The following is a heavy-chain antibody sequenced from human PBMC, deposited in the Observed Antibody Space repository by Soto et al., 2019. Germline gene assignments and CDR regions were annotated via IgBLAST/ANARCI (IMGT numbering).Heavy chain of an antibody. Sequence: QVTLKESGPVLVKPTETLTLTCTVSGFSLSNARMGVSWFRQPPGKALEWLAHIFSNYEKSYSTSRKSRHTISNVTSKLHVVLTMSNMDPVDTATYYCARTCAFWWFDPWSQGNLITVSS. CDR3: ARTCAFWWFDP. CDR1: GFSLSNARMG. CDR2: IFSNYEK. D-gene: IGHD3-3*01. V-gene: IGHV2-26*01. J-gene: IGHJ5*02.